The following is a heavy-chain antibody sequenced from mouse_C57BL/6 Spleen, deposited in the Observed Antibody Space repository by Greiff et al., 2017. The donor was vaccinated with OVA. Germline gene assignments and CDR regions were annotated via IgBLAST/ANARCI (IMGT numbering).Heavy chain of an antibody. CDR3: ARRRDDGYSHYYAMDY. CDR2: INPNNGGT. V-gene: IGHV1-18*01. CDR1: GYTFTDYN. D-gene: IGHD2-3*01. J-gene: IGHJ4*01. Sequence: EVQLQQSGPELVKPGASVKIPCKASGYTFTDYNMDWVKQSHGKSLEWIGDINPNNGGTIYNQKFKGKATLTVDKSSSTAYMELRSLTSEDTAVYYCARRRDDGYSHYYAMDYWGQGTSVTVSS.